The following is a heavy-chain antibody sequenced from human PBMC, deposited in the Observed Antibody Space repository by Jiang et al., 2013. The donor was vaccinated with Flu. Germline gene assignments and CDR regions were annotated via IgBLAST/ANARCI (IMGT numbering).Heavy chain of an antibody. CDR2: IWYDGSNK. V-gene: IGHV3-33*01. D-gene: IGHD2-21*01. CDR3: ARGGDRALKNQYAFDI. J-gene: IGHJ3*02. Sequence: VQLLESGGDVVQPGRSLRLSCAASGFTFNSYGMHWVRQAPGKGLDWVAIIWYDGSNKYYADSVKGRFTISRDNSKNTLYLQMNSLRAEDTAVYYCARGGDRALKNQYAFDIWGQGTMVTVSS. CDR1: GFTFNSYG.